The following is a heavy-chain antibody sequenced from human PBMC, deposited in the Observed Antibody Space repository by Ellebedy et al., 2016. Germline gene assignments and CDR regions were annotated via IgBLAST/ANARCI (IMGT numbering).Heavy chain of an antibody. V-gene: IGHV4-59*01. CDR3: ARGLYGSSWHLQV. CDR1: GGSISNYY. Sequence: SETLSLTCTVSGGSISNYYWSWLRQSPQKGLEWIGYVHNTGTTAYNPSLKTRVAISLDTSKNQFSLKVRSVTSADTAVYYCARGLYGSSWHLQVWGRGTLVTVSS. J-gene: IGHJ1*01. CDR2: VHNTGTT. D-gene: IGHD6-13*01.